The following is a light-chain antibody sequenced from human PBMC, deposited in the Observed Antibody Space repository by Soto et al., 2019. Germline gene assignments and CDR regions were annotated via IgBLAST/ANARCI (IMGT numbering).Light chain of an antibody. Sequence: EIVLTQSPGTLSLSPGERATLSCRASQSVSSSDLAWYQQKPGQAPRLLIDGASSGATGMPYSLSGRGSGTDLTLPIRTLEPEGSAVYYCQQYGSTPKTYGQGTKVDIK. CDR1: QSVSSSD. CDR3: QQYGSTPKT. V-gene: IGKV3-20*01. J-gene: IGKJ1*01. CDR2: GAS.